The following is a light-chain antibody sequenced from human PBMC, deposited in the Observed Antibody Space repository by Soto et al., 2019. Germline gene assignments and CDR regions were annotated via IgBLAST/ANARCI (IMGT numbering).Light chain of an antibody. CDR3: QQVKSYPRT. V-gene: IGKV1-9*01. CDR2: QAS. CDR1: QAITNN. Sequence: DIQLTQSPFFLSASVGDRVTITCRASQAITNNLAWYQQKPGKPPNLLIYQASTLQSGVPSRFSGSKSWTQFTLTIDSLQPEDFATYYCQQVKSYPRTFGGGTKVEIK. J-gene: IGKJ4*01.